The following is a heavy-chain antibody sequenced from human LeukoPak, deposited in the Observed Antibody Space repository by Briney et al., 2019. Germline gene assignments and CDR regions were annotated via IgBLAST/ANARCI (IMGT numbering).Heavy chain of an antibody. D-gene: IGHD3-10*01. CDR1: GYTFTSYG. CDR3: ASMVRGAHWFDP. CDR2: ISAYNGNT. V-gene: IGHV1-18*01. Sequence: ASVKVSCKASGYTFTSYGISWVRRAPGQGLEWMGWISAYNGNTNYAQKLQGRVTMTTDTSTSTAYMELRSLRSDDTAVYYCASMVRGAHWFDPWGQGTLVTVSS. J-gene: IGHJ5*02.